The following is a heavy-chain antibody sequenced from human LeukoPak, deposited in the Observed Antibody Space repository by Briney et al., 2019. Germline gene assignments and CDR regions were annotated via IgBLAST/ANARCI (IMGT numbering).Heavy chain of an antibody. CDR3: ARGGYCSSTSCSGIDY. CDR2: INHSGST. J-gene: IGHJ4*02. CDR1: GGSFSGYY. D-gene: IGHD2-2*01. V-gene: IGHV4-34*01. Sequence: PSETLSLTCAVYGGSFSGYYWSWIRQPPGKGLEWIGEINHSGSTNYNPSLKSRVTISVDTSKSQFSLKLSSVTAADTAVYYCARGGYCSSTSCSGIDYWGQGTLVTVSS.